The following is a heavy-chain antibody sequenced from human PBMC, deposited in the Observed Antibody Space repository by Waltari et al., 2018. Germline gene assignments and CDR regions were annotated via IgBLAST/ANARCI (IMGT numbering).Heavy chain of an antibody. Sequence: QLHLQESGPGLVKPWETLSLTCSVSNGSLSNQYWRLIRQTPGQGLQWMGYIYYSGTTSYNPSLKSRLTISVDTWKNQFSLKLTSVTAADTGVYYCARGGGPYEFWRGYSLWFDTWGQGTLVTVSS. CDR2: IYYSGTT. D-gene: IGHD2-21*01. CDR1: NGSLSNQY. J-gene: IGHJ5*02. V-gene: IGHV4-59*11. CDR3: ARGGGPYEFWRGYSLWFDT.